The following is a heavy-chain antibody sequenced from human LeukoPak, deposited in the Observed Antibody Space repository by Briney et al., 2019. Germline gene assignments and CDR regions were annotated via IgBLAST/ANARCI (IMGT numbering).Heavy chain of an antibody. Sequence: SVKVSCKASGGTFSSYAISWVRQAPGQGLEWMGGIIPIFGTANYAQKFQGRVTMTRDMSTSTVYMELSSLRSEDTAVYYCARDSSSSWYWFDPWGQGTLVTVSS. CDR2: IIPIFGTA. V-gene: IGHV1-69*05. D-gene: IGHD6-13*01. CDR1: GGTFSSYA. J-gene: IGHJ5*02. CDR3: ARDSSSSWYWFDP.